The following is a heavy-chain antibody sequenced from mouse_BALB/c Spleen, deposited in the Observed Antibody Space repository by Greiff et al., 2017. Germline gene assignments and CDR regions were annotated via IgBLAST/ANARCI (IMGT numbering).Heavy chain of an antibody. CDR1: GFTFTDYY. CDR3: ARCMITTSWFAD. D-gene: IGHD2-4*01. CDR2: IRNKANGYTT. Sequence: DVKLQESGGGLVQPGGSLRLSCATSGFTFTDYYMSWVRQPPGKALEWLGFIRNKANGYTTEYSASVKGRFTISRDNSQSILYLQMNTLRAEDSATYYCARCMITTSWFADWGQGTLVTVSA. V-gene: IGHV7-3*02. J-gene: IGHJ3*01.